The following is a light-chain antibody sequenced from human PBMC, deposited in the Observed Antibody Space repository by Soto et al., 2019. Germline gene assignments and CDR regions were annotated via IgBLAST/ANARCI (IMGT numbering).Light chain of an antibody. Sequence: DIQMTQSPSTLSVSVGDRVTITCRASQTISSWLAWYQQKPGKAPKLLICKASSLESGVPSRLSGSGSGTEFTLTISRLKPEDFATYYCQQYNSHSTFGQGTKVDI. CDR2: KAS. CDR1: QTISSW. CDR3: QQYNSHST. J-gene: IGKJ1*01. V-gene: IGKV1-5*03.